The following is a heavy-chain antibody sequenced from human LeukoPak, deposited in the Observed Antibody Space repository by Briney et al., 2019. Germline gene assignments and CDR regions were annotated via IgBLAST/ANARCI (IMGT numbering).Heavy chain of an antibody. CDR1: GYTFTSYA. CDR3: ARVMYYDLTIDY. V-gene: IGHV1-3*01. Sequence: VASVKVSCKASGYTFTSYAMHWVHQAPGQRLEWMGWINAGNGNTKYSQKFQGRVTITRDTSASTAYMELSSLRSEDTAVYYCARVMYYDLTIDYWGQGTLVTVSS. J-gene: IGHJ4*02. D-gene: IGHD3-3*01. CDR2: INAGNGNT.